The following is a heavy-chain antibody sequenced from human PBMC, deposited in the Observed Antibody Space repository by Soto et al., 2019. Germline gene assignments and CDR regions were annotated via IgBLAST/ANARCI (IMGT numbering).Heavy chain of an antibody. CDR3: TTKDIVVPATKNWFDP. V-gene: IGHV3-15*01. D-gene: IGHD2-2*01. CDR2: IKSKTDGGTT. CDR1: GFTFSNAC. J-gene: IGHJ5*02. Sequence: EVQLVESGGGLVKPGGSLRLSCAASGFTFSNACMSWVRQAPGKGLEWVGRIKSKTDGGTTDYAAPVKGRFTISRDDSKNTLYLQMNSLKTEDTAVYYCTTKDIVVPATKNWFDPWGQGTLVTVSS.